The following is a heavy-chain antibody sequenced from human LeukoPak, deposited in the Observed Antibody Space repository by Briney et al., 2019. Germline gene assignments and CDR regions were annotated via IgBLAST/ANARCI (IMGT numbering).Heavy chain of an antibody. D-gene: IGHD3-10*01. V-gene: IGHV4-4*07. CDR3: ASQTLWFGVSGWFDP. J-gene: IGHJ5*02. CDR1: GGSISSYY. Sequence: SETLSLTCTVSGGSISSYYWSWIRQPAGKGLEWIGRIYTSGSTNYNPSLKSRVTMSVDTSKNQFSLKLSSVTAADTAVYYCASQTLWFGVSGWFDPWGQGTLVTVSS. CDR2: IYTSGST.